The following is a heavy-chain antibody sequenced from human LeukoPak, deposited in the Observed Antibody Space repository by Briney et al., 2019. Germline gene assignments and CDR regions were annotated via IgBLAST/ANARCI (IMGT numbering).Heavy chain of an antibody. Sequence: PSETLSLTCALYGGSFSGYYWSWIRQPPGKGLEWIGEINHSGSTNYNPSLKSRVTISVDTSKNQFSLKLSSVTAADTAVYYCARVLGPDCSSTSCYTDWFGPWGQGTLVTVSS. CDR1: GGSFSGYY. J-gene: IGHJ5*02. CDR2: INHSGST. D-gene: IGHD2-2*02. CDR3: ARVLGPDCSSTSCYTDWFGP. V-gene: IGHV4-34*01.